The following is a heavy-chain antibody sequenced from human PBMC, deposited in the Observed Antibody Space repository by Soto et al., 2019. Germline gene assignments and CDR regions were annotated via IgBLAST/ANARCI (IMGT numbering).Heavy chain of an antibody. CDR1: GGTFSSYA. Sequence: QVQLVQSGAEVKKPGSSVKVSCKASGGTFSSYAISWVRQAPGQGLEWMGGIIPIFGTANYAQKFQGRVTSTADESTGGAYMELRSLRCEGRAVYYCARVMSAGVRIFGAGGAYFDYWGQGTLVTVSS. J-gene: IGHJ4*02. D-gene: IGHD3-3*01. CDR3: ARVMSAGVRIFGAGGAYFDY. V-gene: IGHV1-69*01. CDR2: IIPIFGTA.